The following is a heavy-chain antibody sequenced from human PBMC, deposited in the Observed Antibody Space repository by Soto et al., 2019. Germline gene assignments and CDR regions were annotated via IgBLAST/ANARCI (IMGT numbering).Heavy chain of an antibody. CDR2: ISSSSSTI. Sequence: GGSLRLSCAVSGVIVSVCTMNWVRQAPGKGLEWISYISSSSSTIYYADSVKGRFTISRDNAKKSLYLQMDSLTADDTAVYYCARGGASVTTPFDYWGQGTQVTVSS. V-gene: IGHV3-48*04. CDR3: ARGGASVTTPFDY. CDR1: GVIVSVCT. J-gene: IGHJ4*02. D-gene: IGHD4-17*01.